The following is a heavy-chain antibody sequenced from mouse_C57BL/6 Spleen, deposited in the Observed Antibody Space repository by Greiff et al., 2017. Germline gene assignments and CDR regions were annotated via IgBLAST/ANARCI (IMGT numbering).Heavy chain of an antibody. D-gene: IGHD1-1*01. J-gene: IGHJ4*01. CDR2: IDPEDGET. CDR1: GFNIKDYY. CDR3: ARRYGSRWAMDY. V-gene: IGHV14-2*01. Sequence: DVKLVESGAELVKPGASVKLSCTASGFNIKDYYMHWVKQRTEQGLEWIGRIDPEDGETKYAPKFQGKATITADTSSNTAYLQLSSLTSEDTAVYYCARRYGSRWAMDYWGQGTSVTVSS.